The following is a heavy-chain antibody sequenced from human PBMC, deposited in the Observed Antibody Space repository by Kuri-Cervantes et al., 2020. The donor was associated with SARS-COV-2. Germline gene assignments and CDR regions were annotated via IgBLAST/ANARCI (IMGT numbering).Heavy chain of an antibody. CDR1: GGSISSVDHY. CDR2: IYYSGST. CDR3: VRTDSPPLNWFDP. J-gene: IGHJ5*02. V-gene: IGHV4-61*08. Sequence: SETLSLTCTVSGGSISSVDHYWSWIRQPPGKGLEWIGYIYYSGSTNYNPSLKSRVTISVDTSKNQFSLKLSSVTAADTAVYYCVRTDSPPLNWFDPWGQGTLVTVSS. D-gene: IGHD2-21*01.